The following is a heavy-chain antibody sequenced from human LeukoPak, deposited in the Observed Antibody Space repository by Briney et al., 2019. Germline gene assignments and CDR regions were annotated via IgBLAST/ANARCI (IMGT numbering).Heavy chain of an antibody. CDR1: GGTFSSYA. CDR2: IIPIFGTA. CDR3: ARDGEMATISPYFDY. D-gene: IGHD5-24*01. J-gene: IGHJ4*02. Sequence: SVKVSCKASGGTFSSYAISWVRQAPGQGLEWMGGIIPIFGTANYAQKFQGRVTITADESTSTAYMELSSLRSEDTAVYYCARDGEMATISPYFDYWGQGTLVTVSS. V-gene: IGHV1-69*13.